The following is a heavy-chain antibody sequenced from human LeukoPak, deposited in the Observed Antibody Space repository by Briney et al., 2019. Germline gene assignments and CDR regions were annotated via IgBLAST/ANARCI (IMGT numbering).Heavy chain of an antibody. J-gene: IGHJ4*02. V-gene: IGHV3-48*04. CDR3: ARTYYYGSGAVQISYYFDY. CDR2: ISSSGSTI. Sequence: GGSLRLSCAASGFTFSSYSMNWIRQAPGKGLEWVSYISSSGSTIYYADSVKGRFTISRDNAKNSLYLQMNSLRAEDTAVYYCARTYYYGSGAVQISYYFDYWGQGTLVTVSS. D-gene: IGHD3-10*01. CDR1: GFTFSSYS.